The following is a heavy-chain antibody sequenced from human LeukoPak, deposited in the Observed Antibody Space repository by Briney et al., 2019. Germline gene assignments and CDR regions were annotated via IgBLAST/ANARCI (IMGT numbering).Heavy chain of an antibody. V-gene: IGHV3-30*04. J-gene: IGHJ3*02. CDR1: GFIFSNYA. Sequence: PGGSLRLSCAASGFIFSNYALHWVRQAPGKGLEWVALISYDGSNDYYADSVKGRLTISRDNSKNTLYLQMNSLRAEDTAVYYCARDTGPFGAFDIWGQGTMVTVSS. CDR3: ARDTGPFGAFDI. D-gene: IGHD1-14*01. CDR2: ISYDGSND.